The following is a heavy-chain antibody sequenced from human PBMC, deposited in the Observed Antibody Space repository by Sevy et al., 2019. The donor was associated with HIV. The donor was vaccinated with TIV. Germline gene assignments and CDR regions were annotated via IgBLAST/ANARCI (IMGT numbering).Heavy chain of an antibody. CDR1: GGSISSSSYY. V-gene: IGHV4-39*01. J-gene: IGHJ3*02. D-gene: IGHD6-19*01. CDR2: IYYSGST. CDR3: AAAGGWSHDAFDI. Sequence: SETLSLTCTVSGGSISSSSYYWGWIRQPPGKGLEWIGSIYYSGSTYYNPSLKSRVTISVDTSKNQFSLKLSSVTAADTAVYYCAAAGGWSHDAFDIWGQGTMVTVSS.